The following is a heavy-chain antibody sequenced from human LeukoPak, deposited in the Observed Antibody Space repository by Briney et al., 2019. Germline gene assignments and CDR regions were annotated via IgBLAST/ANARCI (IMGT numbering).Heavy chain of an antibody. CDR3: ASGAPKYNWFDP. CDR2: IYYSGST. V-gene: IGHV4-39*01. CDR1: GGSISSSSYY. Sequence: PETLSLTCTVSGGSISSSSYYWGWIRQPPGKGLEWIGSIYYSGSTYYNPSLKSRVTISVDTSKNQFSLKLSSVTAADTAVYYCASGAPKYNWFDPWGQGTLVTVSS. D-gene: IGHD4/OR15-4a*01. J-gene: IGHJ5*02.